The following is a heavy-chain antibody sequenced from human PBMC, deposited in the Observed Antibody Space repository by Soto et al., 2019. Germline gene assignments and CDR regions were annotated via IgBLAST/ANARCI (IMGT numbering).Heavy chain of an antibody. CDR1: GFTFSSYS. V-gene: IGHV3-21*01. Sequence: EVQLVESGGGLVKPGGSLRLSCAASGFTFSSYSMNWVRQAPGKGLEWVSSISSSSSYIYYADSVKGRFTISRDNAKNSVYLQMNSLRAEDTAVYYCARAPTSNYYGSGSLSPDYWGQGTLVTVSS. CDR3: ARAPTSNYYGSGSLSPDY. D-gene: IGHD3-10*01. J-gene: IGHJ4*02. CDR2: ISSSSSYI.